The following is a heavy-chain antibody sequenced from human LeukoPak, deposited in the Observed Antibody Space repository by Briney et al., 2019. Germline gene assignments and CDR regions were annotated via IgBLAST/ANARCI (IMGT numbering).Heavy chain of an antibody. V-gene: IGHV1-18*01. CDR3: ARDLLILSGSYFYY. CDR1: GYTFTSYG. J-gene: IGHJ4*02. D-gene: IGHD1-26*01. Sequence: PRASVKVSCKASGYTFTSYGISWVRQAPGQGLEWMGWISAYNGNTNYAQKLQGRVTMTTDTSTSTAYMELRSLRSDDTAVYYCARDLLILSGSYFYYWGQGTLVTVSS. CDR2: ISAYNGNT.